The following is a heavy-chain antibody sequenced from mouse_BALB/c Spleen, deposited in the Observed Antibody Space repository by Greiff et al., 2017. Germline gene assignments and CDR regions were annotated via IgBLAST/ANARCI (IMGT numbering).Heavy chain of an antibody. CDR2: IDPENGDT. J-gene: IGHJ3*01. V-gene: IGHV14-4*02. Sequence: VQLQQSGAELVRSGASVKLSCTASGFNIKDYYIHWVKQRPEQGLEWIGWIDPENGDTEYAPKFQGKATMTADTSSNTAYLQLSSLTSEDTAVYYCNAVVTTGFAYWGQGTLVTVSA. CDR3: NAVVTTGFAY. D-gene: IGHD1-1*01. CDR1: GFNIKDYY.